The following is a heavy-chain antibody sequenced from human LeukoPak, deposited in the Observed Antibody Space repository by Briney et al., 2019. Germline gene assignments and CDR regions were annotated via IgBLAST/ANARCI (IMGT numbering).Heavy chain of an antibody. D-gene: IGHD6-19*01. CDR2: IYPGDSDT. J-gene: IGHJ3*02. CDR1: GYSFTSYW. Sequence: GESLKTSCKGSGYSFTSYWIGWVRQMPGKGLEWMGIIYPGDSDTRYSPSFQGQVTISADKSISTAYLQWSSLKASDTAMYYCARFLSSGPTKGAFDIWGQGTMVTVSS. CDR3: ARFLSSGPTKGAFDI. V-gene: IGHV5-51*01.